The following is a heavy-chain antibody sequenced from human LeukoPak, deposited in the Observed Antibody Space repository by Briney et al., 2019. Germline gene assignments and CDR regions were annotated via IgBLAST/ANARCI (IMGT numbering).Heavy chain of an antibody. CDR2: IKEDGSEK. V-gene: IGHV3-7*01. CDR1: GFTFSSHW. D-gene: IGHD3-9*01. CDR3: ATHGYSELRYFVWSTNV. J-gene: IGHJ4*02. Sequence: PGGSLRLSCVVSGFTFSSHWMSWVRQAPGKGLEWVANIKEDGSEKYYVDSVKGRFTISRDNAKKSLYLQMDSLRAEDTAVYYCATHGYSELRYFVWSTNVWGQGPRVTVS.